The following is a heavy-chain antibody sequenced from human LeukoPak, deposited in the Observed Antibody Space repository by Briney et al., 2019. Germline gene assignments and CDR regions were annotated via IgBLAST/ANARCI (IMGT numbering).Heavy chain of an antibody. Sequence: GGSLRLSCAASGFTFSSYSMNWVRQAPGKGLEWVSSISSSSSYIYYADSVKGRFTISRDNAKNSLYLQMNSLRAEDTAVYYCARDGGRHYDSSGYYYVDAFDIRGQGTMVTVSS. CDR2: ISSSSSYI. D-gene: IGHD3-22*01. V-gene: IGHV3-21*01. CDR1: GFTFSSYS. CDR3: ARDGGRHYDSSGYYYVDAFDI. J-gene: IGHJ3*02.